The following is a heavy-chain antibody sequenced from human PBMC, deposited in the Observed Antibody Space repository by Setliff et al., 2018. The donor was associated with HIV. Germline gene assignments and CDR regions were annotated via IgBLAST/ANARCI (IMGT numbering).Heavy chain of an antibody. CDR1: GFTFSDYY. Sequence: LRLSCAASGFTFSDYYMGWVRQAPGKGLEWVAFIRYDGSNKYYADSVKGRFTISRDNSKNTLYLQMNSLRAEDTAVHYCAKAKGVGVGARGYYFDYWGQGTLVTV. CDR3: AKAKGVGVGARGYYFDY. CDR2: IRYDGSNK. D-gene: IGHD1-26*01. V-gene: IGHV3-30*02. J-gene: IGHJ4*02.